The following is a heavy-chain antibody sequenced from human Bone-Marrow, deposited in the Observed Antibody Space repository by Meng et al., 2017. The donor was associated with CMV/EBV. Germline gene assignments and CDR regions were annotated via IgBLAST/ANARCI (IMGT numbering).Heavy chain of an antibody. CDR2: INPNSGGT. J-gene: IGHJ5*02. D-gene: IGHD5-12*01. CDR1: GYTFTGYY. CDR3: AREGSGYGGWFDP. Sequence: ASVKVSCKASGYTFTGYYMHWVRQAPGQGLEWMGWINPNSGGTNYAQKFQGRVTMTRDTSISTAYMELSRLRSDDTAVYYCAREGSGYGGWFDPWGQGPLVTVYS. V-gene: IGHV1-2*02.